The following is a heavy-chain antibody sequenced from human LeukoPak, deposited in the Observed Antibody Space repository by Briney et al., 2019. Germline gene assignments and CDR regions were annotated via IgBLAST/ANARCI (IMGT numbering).Heavy chain of an antibody. CDR3: ARCGYSYGYDAFDI. D-gene: IGHD5-18*01. CDR1: GGSFSGYY. CDR2: INHSGST. J-gene: IGHJ3*02. V-gene: IGHV4-34*01. Sequence: SETLSLTCAVYGGSFSGYYWSWIRQPPGKGLEWIGEINHSGSTNYNPSLKSRVTISVDTSKNQFSLKLSPVTAADTAVYYCARCGYSYGYDAFDIWGQGTMVTVSS.